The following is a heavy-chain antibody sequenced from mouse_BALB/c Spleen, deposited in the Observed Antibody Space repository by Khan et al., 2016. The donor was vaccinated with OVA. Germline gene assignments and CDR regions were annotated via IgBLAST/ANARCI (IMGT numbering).Heavy chain of an antibody. CDR2: IWSDGST. V-gene: IGHV2-6-1*01. D-gene: IGHD2-12*01. Sequence: QVQLKESGPGLVAPSQSLSITCTISGFSLTNYGVHWVRQPPGKGLEWLVVIWSDGSTTYNSALKSRLTVDKDNSKSQDFSKMNSLQADYTAMYFLAIQPYYPYNIMDYWGQGTSVTVSS. CDR1: GFSLTNYG. CDR3: AIQPYYPYNIMDY. J-gene: IGHJ4*01.